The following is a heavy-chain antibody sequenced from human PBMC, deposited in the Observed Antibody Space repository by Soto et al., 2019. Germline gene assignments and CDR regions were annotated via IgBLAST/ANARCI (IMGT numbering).Heavy chain of an antibody. CDR2: ISSSSDYI. J-gene: IGHJ4*02. CDR3: ARVLHFDGSGYSV. D-gene: IGHD3-22*01. CDR1: GFTFSSYS. V-gene: IGHV3-21*02. Sequence: EVQLVESGGRLVRTGGSLRLSCVASGFTFSSYSMNWVRQAPGKGLEWVSSISSSSDYIFYADSVKGRFTISRDNAKNSLYLQMNSLRAEDTATYYCARVLHFDGSGYSVWGQGTLVTVSS.